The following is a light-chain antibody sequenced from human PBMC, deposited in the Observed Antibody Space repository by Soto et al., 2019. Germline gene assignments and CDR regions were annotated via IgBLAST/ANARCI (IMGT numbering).Light chain of an antibody. CDR2: KAS. Sequence: DTQMTQSPSTLSASVGDRVTITCRASQSINDWLAWYQQKPGKAPMLLIFKASRLESEVPPRCIGSGAGTELTLTSGRLQADDFSYYYWQQYNTYPSFGQGTKVEIK. CDR3: QQYNTYPS. J-gene: IGKJ1*01. CDR1: QSINDW. V-gene: IGKV1-5*03.